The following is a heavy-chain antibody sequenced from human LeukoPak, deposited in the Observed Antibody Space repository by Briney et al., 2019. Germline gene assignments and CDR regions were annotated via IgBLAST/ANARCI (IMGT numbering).Heavy chain of an antibody. D-gene: IGHD7-27*01. CDR2: IVPGDGDT. CDR1: GYDFTRYA. J-gene: IGHJ3*02. Sequence: ASVKVSGKAAGYDFTRYAIQWVRQARGQRLECVGWIVPGDGDTSYSHKVQRRFLITRDTYSGTAYMELRSVISEDTAVYYCARELDPKATIATDTGDFHIWGQGPAVTVSS. V-gene: IGHV1-3*01. CDR3: ARELDPKATIATDTGDFHI.